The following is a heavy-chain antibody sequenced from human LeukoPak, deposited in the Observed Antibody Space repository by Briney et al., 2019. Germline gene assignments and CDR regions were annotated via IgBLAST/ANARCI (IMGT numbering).Heavy chain of an antibody. V-gene: IGHV3-33*01. D-gene: IGHD6-19*01. CDR2: IWYDGSNK. Sequence: SLRLSCAASGFTFSSYGMHWVRQAPGKGLEGVAVIWYDGSNKYYADSVKGRFTISRDNSKNTLYLQMNSLRAEDTAVYYCARDQGRDSSGWYVYWGQGTLVTVSS. CDR3: ARDQGRDSSGWYVY. J-gene: IGHJ4*02. CDR1: GFTFSSYG.